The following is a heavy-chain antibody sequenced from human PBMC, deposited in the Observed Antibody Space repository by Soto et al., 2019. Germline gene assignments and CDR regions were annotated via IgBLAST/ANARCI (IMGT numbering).Heavy chain of an antibody. CDR3: ARDRGAYGIDV. V-gene: IGHV1-18*01. J-gene: IGHJ6*02. CDR1: GYTFTSYG. CDR2: ISAYNGNT. Sequence: QVQLVQSGAEVKKPGASVKVSCKASGYTFTSYGISWVRQDPGQGLEWMGWISAYNGNTNYAQKLQGRVTMTTDTSTSKAYMELRSLRSDVTAVYYCARDRGAYGIDVWGQWTTVTVSS.